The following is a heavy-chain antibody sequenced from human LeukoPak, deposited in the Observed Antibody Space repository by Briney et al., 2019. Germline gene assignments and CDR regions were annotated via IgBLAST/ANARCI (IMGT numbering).Heavy chain of an antibody. D-gene: IGHD4-17*01. CDR3: AKDRSWAVTTSDAFDI. V-gene: IGHV4-34*01. J-gene: IGHJ3*02. Sequence: SETLSLTCAVYGGSFSGYYWSWIRQPPGKGLEWIGEINHSGSTNYNPSLKSRVTISVDTSKNQFSLKLSSVTAADTAVYYCAKDRSWAVTTSDAFDIWGQGTMVTVSS. CDR1: GGSFSGYY. CDR2: INHSGST.